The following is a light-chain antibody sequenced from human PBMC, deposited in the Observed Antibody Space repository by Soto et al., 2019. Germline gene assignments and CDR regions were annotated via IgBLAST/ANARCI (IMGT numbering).Light chain of an antibody. CDR3: MQSTRLPPT. J-gene: IGKJ5*01. V-gene: IGKV2-29*02. Sequence: DVVMTQTPLYLSVAPGKPAYISCKTSQSLLHITGEHFLFWYIQKPGQSPPLLIYEVSTRVSGVPDRFSGSGSGTDFTLTISRVETDDVGIYYCMQSTRLPPTFGQGTRLGIE. CDR1: QSLLHITGEHF. CDR2: EVS.